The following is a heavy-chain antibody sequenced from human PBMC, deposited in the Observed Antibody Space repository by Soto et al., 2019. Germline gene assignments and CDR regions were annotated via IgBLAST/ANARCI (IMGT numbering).Heavy chain of an antibody. CDR2: INPSGGST. J-gene: IGHJ4*02. V-gene: IGHV1-46*01. D-gene: IGHD6-13*01. Sequence: GASVKVSCKASGYTFTSYYMHWVRQAPGQGPEWMGIINPSGGSTSYAQKFQGRVTMTRDTSTSTVYMELSSLRSEDTAVYYCARDHGSWYIDYWGQGTLVTVSS. CDR3: ARDHGSWYIDY. CDR1: GYTFTSYY.